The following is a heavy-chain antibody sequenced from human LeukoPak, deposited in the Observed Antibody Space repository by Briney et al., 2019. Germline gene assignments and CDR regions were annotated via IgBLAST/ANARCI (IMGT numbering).Heavy chain of an antibody. CDR3: AKVYHCSSTSCYNANWFDP. CDR2: ISGSGGST. D-gene: IGHD2-2*02. V-gene: IGHV3-23*01. CDR1: GFTFSSYA. Sequence: TGGSLRPSCAASGFTFSSYAMSWVRQAPGKGLEWVSAISGSGGSTYYADSVKGRFTISRDNSKNTLYLQMNSLRAEDTAVYYCAKVYHCSSTSCYNANWFDPWGQGTLVTVSS. J-gene: IGHJ5*02.